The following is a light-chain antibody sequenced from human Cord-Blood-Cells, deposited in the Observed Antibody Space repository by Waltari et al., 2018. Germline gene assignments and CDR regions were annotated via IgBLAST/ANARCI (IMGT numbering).Light chain of an antibody. CDR2: DAS. CDR3: QQFNSYPFT. CDR1: QGISSA. Sequence: AIQLTQSPSSLSASVGDRVTLTCRASQGISSALAWYPQKPGKAPKLLIYDASSLESGVPSRFSGSGSGTDFTLTISSLQPEDFATYYCQQFNSYPFTFGPGTKVYIK. V-gene: IGKV1-13*02. J-gene: IGKJ3*01.